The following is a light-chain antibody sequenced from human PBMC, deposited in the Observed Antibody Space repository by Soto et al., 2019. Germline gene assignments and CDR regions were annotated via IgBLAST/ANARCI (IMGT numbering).Light chain of an antibody. CDR1: QSVSSTY. V-gene: IGKV3-20*01. CDR2: GAS. J-gene: IGKJ4*01. Sequence: EIVLTQSPGTLSLSPGERAIFSCRASQSVSSTYLAWYQQKPGQAPRLLIYGASSRATGIPDRFSGSGSGTDFTLTISRLEPEDFAVYYCQQYGSSPLTFGGGTKVDI. CDR3: QQYGSSPLT.